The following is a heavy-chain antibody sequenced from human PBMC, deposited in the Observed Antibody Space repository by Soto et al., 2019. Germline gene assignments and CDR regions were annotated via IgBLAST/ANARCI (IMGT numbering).Heavy chain of an antibody. J-gene: IGHJ6*02. Sequence: TLSLTRTVSGGTISSGHYYWSWIRQHPGKGLEWIGYIYYSGNTYYNPSLKSRVSISVDTSNKEFSLKLRSVTAADTAVYYCARDRYSNSNYYYYGMDVWGQGTTVTVSS. D-gene: IGHD6-6*01. CDR2: IYYSGNT. CDR1: GGTISSGHYY. CDR3: ARDRYSNSNYYYYGMDV. V-gene: IGHV4-31*03.